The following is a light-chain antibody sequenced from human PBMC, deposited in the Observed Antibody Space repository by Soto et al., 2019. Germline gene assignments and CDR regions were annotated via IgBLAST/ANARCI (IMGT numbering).Light chain of an antibody. CDR2: VAS. Sequence: DLQMTQSPSSLSASVGDRVTITCRASQDIHNYLAWYQQKPGRVPKLLIDVASTLQSGVPSRFSGSRSGTDFTLTISSLQPEDVATYYCQKYNSAPLTFGGGTKVEI. CDR3: QKYNSAPLT. V-gene: IGKV1-27*01. CDR1: QDIHNY. J-gene: IGKJ4*01.